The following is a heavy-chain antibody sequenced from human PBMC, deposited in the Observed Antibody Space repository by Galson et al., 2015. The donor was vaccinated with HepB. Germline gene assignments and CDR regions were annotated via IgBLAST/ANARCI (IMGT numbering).Heavy chain of an antibody. D-gene: IGHD3-22*01. Sequence: SLRLSCAASGFTFSSYDMHWVRQATGKGLEWVSAIGTAGDTYYPGSVKGRFTISRENAKNSLYLQMNSLRAGDTAVYYCARGRRDYYDSSGYYYVQYFDLWGRATLVTVSS. J-gene: IGHJ2*01. V-gene: IGHV3-13*04. CDR1: GFTFSSYD. CDR3: ARGRRDYYDSSGYYYVQYFDL. CDR2: IGTAGDT.